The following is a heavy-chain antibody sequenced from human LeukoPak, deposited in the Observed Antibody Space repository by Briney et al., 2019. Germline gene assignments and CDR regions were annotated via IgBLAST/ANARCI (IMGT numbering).Heavy chain of an antibody. CDR3: ARALWFGESYYYMDV. J-gene: IGHJ6*03. D-gene: IGHD3-10*01. Sequence: PSETLSLTCAVYGGSFSGYYWSWIRQPPGKGLEWIGEINHSGSTNYNPSLKSRVTISVDTSKNQFSLKLSSVTAADTAVYYCARALWFGESYYYMDVWGKGTTVTVSS. CDR1: GGSFSGYY. V-gene: IGHV4-34*01. CDR2: INHSGST.